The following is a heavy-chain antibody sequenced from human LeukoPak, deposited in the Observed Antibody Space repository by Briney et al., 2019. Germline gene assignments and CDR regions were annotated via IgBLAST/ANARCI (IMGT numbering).Heavy chain of an antibody. CDR2: INPNSGGT. V-gene: IGHV1-2*06. CDR1: GYTFTGYY. D-gene: IGHD3-3*01. J-gene: IGHJ5*02. Sequence: GASVKVSCKASGYTFTGYYMHWVRQAPGQGLAWMGRINPNSGGTNYAQKFQGRVTMTRDTSISTAYMELSRLRSDDTAVYYCAGAPYYDFWSGHNWFDPWGQGTLVTVSS. CDR3: AGAPYYDFWSGHNWFDP.